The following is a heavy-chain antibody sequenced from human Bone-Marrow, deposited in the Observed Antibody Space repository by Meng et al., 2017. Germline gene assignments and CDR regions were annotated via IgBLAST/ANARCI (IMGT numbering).Heavy chain of an antibody. V-gene: IGHV4-59*01. Sequence: QVQLQESGPGLAKPSQTLSLTCTVSSGSINSYFWSWIRQPPGKGPEWIGYISYSGSTNYNPSLKSRVTISVDTSKNQFSLKLSSVTAADTAVYYCARAIATRPDVFDYWGQGTLVTVSS. CDR1: SGSINSYF. J-gene: IGHJ4*02. D-gene: IGHD6-6*01. CDR2: ISYSGST. CDR3: ARAIATRPDVFDY.